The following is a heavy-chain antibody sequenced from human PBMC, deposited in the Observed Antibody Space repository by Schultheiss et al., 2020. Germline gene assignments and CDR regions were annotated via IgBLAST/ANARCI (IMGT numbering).Heavy chain of an antibody. D-gene: IGHD1-1*01. CDR3: ARFNGRPERTDWYFDL. CDR2: IYTSGST. V-gene: IGHV4-4*07. CDR1: GGSISSYY. Sequence: SETLSLTCTVSGGSISSYYWSWIRQPAGKGLEWIGRIYTSGSTNYNPSLKSRVTMSVDTSKNQFSLKLSSVTAADTAVYYCARFNGRPERTDWYFDLWGRGTLVTVSS. J-gene: IGHJ2*01.